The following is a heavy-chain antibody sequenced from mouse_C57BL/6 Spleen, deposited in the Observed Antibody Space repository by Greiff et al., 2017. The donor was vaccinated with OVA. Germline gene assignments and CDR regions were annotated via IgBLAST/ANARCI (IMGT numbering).Heavy chain of an antibody. D-gene: IGHD1-1*01. J-gene: IGHJ3*01. CDR2: IDPENGDT. V-gene: IGHV14-4*01. CDR3: TRGYGSSPFAY. CDR1: GFNIKDDY. Sequence: VHVKQSGAELVRPGASVKLSCTASGFNIKDDYMHWVKQRPEQGLEWIGWIDPENGDTEYASKFQGKATITADTSSNTAYLQLSSLTSEDTAVYYCTRGYGSSPFAYWGQGTLVTVSA.